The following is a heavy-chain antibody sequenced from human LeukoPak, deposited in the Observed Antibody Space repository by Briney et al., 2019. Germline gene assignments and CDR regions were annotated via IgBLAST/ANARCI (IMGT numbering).Heavy chain of an antibody. CDR2: ISSSGSPI. CDR3: ATNIAVVTYCDS. V-gene: IGHV3-48*03. D-gene: IGHD5-18*01. CDR1: GFIFSSYE. Sequence: GGSLRLSCAASGFIFSSYEMSWVRQAPGKGLEWVSYISSSGSPIHYADSVKGRFTISRDNAKNSLYLQMNSLRAEDTALYYCATNIAVVTYCDSWGQGTLVTVSS. J-gene: IGHJ4*02.